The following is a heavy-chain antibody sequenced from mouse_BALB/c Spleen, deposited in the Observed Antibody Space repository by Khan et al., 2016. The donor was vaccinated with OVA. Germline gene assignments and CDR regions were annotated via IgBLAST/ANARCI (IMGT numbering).Heavy chain of an antibody. CDR1: GYTFTSYW. CDR3: ARDRIDY. Sequence: VQLQQSGAELAKPGASVKMSCTASGYTFTSYWMHWIKQRPGQGLEWIGYITPTSGYNDYNQKFKDQATLTADKSSSTAYVQLSSLTSVDSAVYYCARDRIDYWGQGTALTGSS. CDR2: ITPTSGYN. V-gene: IGHV1-7*01. J-gene: IGHJ2*01.